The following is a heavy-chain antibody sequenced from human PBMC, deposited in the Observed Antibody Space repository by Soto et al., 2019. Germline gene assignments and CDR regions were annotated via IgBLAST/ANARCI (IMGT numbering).Heavy chain of an antibody. V-gene: IGHV4-59*12. Sequence: SETLSLTCTVSGGSISSYYWSWVRQPPGKGLEWIGYIYYSGSTNYNPSLKSRVTISVDTSKNQFSLKLSSVTAADTAVYYCAREGQFYVDYWGQGTLVTVSS. CDR2: IYYSGST. D-gene: IGHD3-10*02. CDR3: AREGQFYVDY. CDR1: GGSISSYY. J-gene: IGHJ4*02.